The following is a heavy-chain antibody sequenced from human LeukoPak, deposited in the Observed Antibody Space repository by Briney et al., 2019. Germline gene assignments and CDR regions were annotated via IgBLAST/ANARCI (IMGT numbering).Heavy chain of an antibody. D-gene: IGHD5-18*01. Sequence: SETLSLTCTVSGGSISSSSHYWGWIRQPPGKGLEWIGSIYYSGSTYYNPSLKSRVTISVDTSKNQFSLKLSSVTAADTAVYYCARHVGGYSYGWNAFDIWGQGTMVTVSS. CDR1: GGSISSSSHY. CDR3: ARHVGGYSYGWNAFDI. CDR2: IYYSGST. V-gene: IGHV4-39*01. J-gene: IGHJ3*02.